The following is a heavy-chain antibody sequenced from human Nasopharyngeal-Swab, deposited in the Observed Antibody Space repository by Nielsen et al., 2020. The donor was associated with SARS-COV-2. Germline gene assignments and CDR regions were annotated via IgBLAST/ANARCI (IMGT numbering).Heavy chain of an antibody. V-gene: IGHV1-69*02. D-gene: IGHD2-15*01. J-gene: IGHJ5*02. CDR2: VIPILDIT. CDR3: ARGRSGGATNWFDP. CDR1: GGTFSSYT. Sequence: SVKVSCKASGGTFSSYTFAWVRHAPGQGLEWMGRVIPILDITNYAQKFQGRVTFTADKSTGTVYMDLNSLDSDDTAIYSCARGRSGGATNWFDPWGQGTLVTVSS.